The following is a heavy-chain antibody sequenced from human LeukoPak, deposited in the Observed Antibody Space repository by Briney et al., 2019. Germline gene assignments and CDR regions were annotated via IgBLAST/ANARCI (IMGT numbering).Heavy chain of an antibody. Sequence: GGSLRLSCAASGFTFSSCAMNWVRQAPGTGLEWVSSISGSGDNTYYADSVKGRFTISRDDSKNMLYLQMNSLRGEDTALYYCAKDFYSGSYYYFDYWGQGTLVTVSS. CDR2: ISGSGDNT. V-gene: IGHV3-23*01. CDR3: AKDFYSGSYYYFDY. J-gene: IGHJ4*02. CDR1: GFTFSSCA. D-gene: IGHD1-26*01.